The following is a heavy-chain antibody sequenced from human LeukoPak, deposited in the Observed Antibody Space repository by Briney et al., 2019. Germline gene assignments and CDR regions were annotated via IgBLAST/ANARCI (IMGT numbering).Heavy chain of an antibody. CDR2: LTPFFGTV. Sequence: ASVKVSCKASGGTFSSYTINWVRQAPGQGLEWMGGLTPFFGTVHYAQRFQGRLTITADESTSTAYMELSRLRSDDTAVYYCARDGQSGELVPFWFDPWGQGTLVTVSS. V-gene: IGHV1-69*13. CDR3: ARDGQSGELVPFWFDP. D-gene: IGHD6-6*01. CDR1: GGTFSSYT. J-gene: IGHJ5*02.